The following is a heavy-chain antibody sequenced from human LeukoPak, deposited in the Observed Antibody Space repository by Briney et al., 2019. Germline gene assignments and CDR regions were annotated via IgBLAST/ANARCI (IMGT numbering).Heavy chain of an antibody. CDR2: ISGSGGTT. CDR1: GFTFSSYA. V-gene: IGHV3-23*01. Sequence: PGGSLRLSCAASGFTFSSYAMSWVRQAPGKGLEWVSAISGSGGTTYYSDSVKGRFTISRDNSKSILSLQMDGLRAEDAAIYFCTKDVQVGPTRGFFDFWGQGTLVTVSS. J-gene: IGHJ4*03. D-gene: IGHD1-26*01. CDR3: TKDVQVGPTRGFFDF.